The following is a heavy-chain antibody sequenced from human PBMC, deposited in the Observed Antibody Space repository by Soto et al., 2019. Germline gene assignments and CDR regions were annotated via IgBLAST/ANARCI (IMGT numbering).Heavy chain of an antibody. D-gene: IGHD3-3*01. CDR2: INAGNGNT. CDR3: ATGPSPLRFLEWLTLGY. CDR1: GYTFTSYA. Sequence: ASVKVSCKASGYTFTSYAMHWVRQAPGQRLEWMGWINAGNGNTKYSQKFQGRVTITRDTSASTAYMELSSLRSEDTAVYYCATGPSPLRFLEWLTLGYWGQGTLVPVSS. J-gene: IGHJ4*02. V-gene: IGHV1-3*01.